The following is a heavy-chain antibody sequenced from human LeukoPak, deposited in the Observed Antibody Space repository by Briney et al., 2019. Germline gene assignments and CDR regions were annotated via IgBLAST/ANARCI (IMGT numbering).Heavy chain of an antibody. CDR2: ISGSGGST. D-gene: IGHD6-19*01. CDR3: AKSRSSGWYYFDY. V-gene: IGHV3-23*01. CDR1: GFTFSIYA. Sequence: GGSLRLSCAASGFTFSIYAMSWVRQAPGKGLEWVSAISGSGGSTYYADSVKGRFTISRDSSRNTLYLQMNSLRAEDTAVYYCAKSRSSGWYYFDYWGQGTLVTVSS. J-gene: IGHJ4*02.